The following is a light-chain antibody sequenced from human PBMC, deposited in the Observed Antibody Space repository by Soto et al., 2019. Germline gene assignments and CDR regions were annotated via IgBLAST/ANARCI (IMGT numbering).Light chain of an antibody. CDR3: CSFTTSSTYV. Sequence: QSALTQPASVSGSPGQSITISCTGTSSDVGGYNYVSWYQQYPGKAPKVMIYDVTNRPSGVFNRFSGSRSGNTASLTISGLQAEDEADYYCCSFTTSSTYVFGTGTKVTVL. V-gene: IGLV2-14*01. J-gene: IGLJ1*01. CDR1: SSDVGGYNY. CDR2: DVT.